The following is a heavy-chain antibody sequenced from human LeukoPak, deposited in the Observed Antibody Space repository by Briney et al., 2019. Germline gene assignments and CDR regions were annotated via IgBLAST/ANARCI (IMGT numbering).Heavy chain of an antibody. J-gene: IGHJ6*02. D-gene: IGHD3-22*01. CDR3: ARDTVESSGFPYGMDV. V-gene: IGHV1-2*02. CDR1: GYSFTDYY. Sequence: ASVKVSCKASGYSFTDYYMHWVRQAPGQGLEWMGWINPNSGGTNYAQKFQGRVTMTRDTSISTAYMDLSRLRSDATAVYYCARDTVESSGFPYGMDVWGQGTTVTVSS. CDR2: INPNSGGT.